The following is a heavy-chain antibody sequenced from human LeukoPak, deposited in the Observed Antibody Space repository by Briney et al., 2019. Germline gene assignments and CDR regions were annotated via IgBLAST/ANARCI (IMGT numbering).Heavy chain of an antibody. D-gene: IGHD6-13*01. V-gene: IGHV4/OR15-8*01. CDR1: GGSISSSNW. CDR2: VFHSGSS. Sequence: SETLSLTCAVSGGSISSSNWWSWVRQPPGNGLEWIGEVFHSGSSNYSPSLKSRVTISVDKSKNQFSLQLSSVTAADTAVYYCARDSAWYRGAFDIWGQGTMVTVSS. J-gene: IGHJ3*02. CDR3: ARDSAWYRGAFDI.